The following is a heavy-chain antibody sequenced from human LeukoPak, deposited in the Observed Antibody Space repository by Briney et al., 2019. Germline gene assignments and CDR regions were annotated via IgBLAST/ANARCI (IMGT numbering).Heavy chain of an antibody. Sequence: TGGSLRLSCAASGFTFSSYAMSWVRQAPGEGLEWVSAITDSGGSTYYSDSVKGRFTISRDNSKNTLYLQMNTLRAEDTAIYYCAKGSSGSRPYYFDYRGQGTLVTVSS. CDR3: AKGSSGSRPYYFDY. J-gene: IGHJ4*02. V-gene: IGHV3-23*01. CDR2: ITDSGGST. D-gene: IGHD3-22*01. CDR1: GFTFSSYA.